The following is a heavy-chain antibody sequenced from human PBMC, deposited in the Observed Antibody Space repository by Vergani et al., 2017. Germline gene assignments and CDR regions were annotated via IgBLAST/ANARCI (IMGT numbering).Heavy chain of an antibody. CDR2: IIPILGIA. Sequence: QVQLVQSGAEVKKPGSSVKVSCKASGGTFSSYTISWVRQAPGQGLEWMGRIIPILGIANYAQKFQGRVTITADKSTSTAYMELRSLRSDDTAVYYCARDIVVRLVLGDAFDIWGQGTMVTVSS. V-gene: IGHV1-69*08. D-gene: IGHD2-21*01. CDR3: ARDIVVRLVLGDAFDI. CDR1: GGTFSSYT. J-gene: IGHJ3*02.